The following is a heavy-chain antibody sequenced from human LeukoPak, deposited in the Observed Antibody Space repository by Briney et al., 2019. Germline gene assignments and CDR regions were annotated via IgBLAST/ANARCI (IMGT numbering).Heavy chain of an antibody. J-gene: IGHJ4*02. D-gene: IGHD1-26*01. CDR3: ARSPDGSFVDY. Sequence: SQTLSLTCAISGDSVSSNVAAWSWIRQSPSRGLEWLGRTYYRSKWYNDYAGSLRSRITINSDISKNQFSLQLNSVTPEDTAVYYCARSPDGSFVDYWGQGTLVTVSS. CDR2: TYYRSKWYN. V-gene: IGHV6-1*01. CDR1: GDSVSSNVAA.